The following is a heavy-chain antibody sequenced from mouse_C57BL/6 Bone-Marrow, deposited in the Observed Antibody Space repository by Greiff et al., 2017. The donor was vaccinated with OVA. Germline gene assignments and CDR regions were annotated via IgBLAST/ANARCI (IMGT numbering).Heavy chain of an antibody. V-gene: IGHV1-82*01. Sequence: QVQLQQSGPELVKPGASVKISCKASGYAFSSSWMNWVKQRPGKGLEWIGRIYPGDGDTNYNGKFKDKATLTADKSSSTAYMQLSSLTSEDSAVYYCARAPYYGSSYNYWGQGTTLTVSS. D-gene: IGHD1-1*01. CDR3: ARAPYYGSSYNY. CDR2: IYPGDGDT. CDR1: GYAFSSSW. J-gene: IGHJ2*01.